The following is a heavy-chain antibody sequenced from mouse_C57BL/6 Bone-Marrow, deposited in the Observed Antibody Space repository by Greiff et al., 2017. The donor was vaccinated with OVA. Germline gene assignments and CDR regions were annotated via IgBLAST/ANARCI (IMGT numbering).Heavy chain of an antibody. D-gene: IGHD2-14*01. J-gene: IGHJ3*01. CDR3: ARGEYDVGAWCAY. Sequence: QVQLQQPGAELVRPGSSVKLSCKASGYTFTSYWMHWVKQRPIQGLEWIGNIDPSDSETHYNQKFKDKATLTVDKSSSTAYMQLSSLTSEDSAVYYCARGEYDVGAWCAYWGQGTLVTVSA. CDR2: IDPSDSET. CDR1: GYTFTSYW. V-gene: IGHV1-52*01.